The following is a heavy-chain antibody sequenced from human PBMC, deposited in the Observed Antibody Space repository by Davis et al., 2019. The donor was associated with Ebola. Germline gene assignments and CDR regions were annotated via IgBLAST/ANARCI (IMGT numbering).Heavy chain of an antibody. Sequence: PSETLSLTCTVSGGSVSSGSYYWSWIRQPPGKGLEWIGYIYYSGSTNYNPSLKSRVTISVDTSKNQFSLKLSSVTAADTAVYYCAREVDSSGYSLPNWGQGTLVTVSS. CDR1: GGSVSSGSYY. V-gene: IGHV4-61*01. J-gene: IGHJ4*02. CDR2: IYYSGST. CDR3: AREVDSSGYSLPN. D-gene: IGHD3-22*01.